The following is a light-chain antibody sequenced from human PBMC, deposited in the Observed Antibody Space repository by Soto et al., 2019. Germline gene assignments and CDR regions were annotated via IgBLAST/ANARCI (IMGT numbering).Light chain of an antibody. CDR3: MQALPTPRT. Sequence: LVTPHSRLAPPFTLCVVASIPFSTNPSLLNNNGYNYLVWYLQKPGQSPHLLIYLGSYRASGVPDRFSGSGSGTDFTLKISRVEAEDVGVYHCMQALPTPRTFGLGTKVDIK. CDR2: LGS. V-gene: IGKV2-28*01. CDR1: PSLLNNNGYNY. J-gene: IGKJ1*01.